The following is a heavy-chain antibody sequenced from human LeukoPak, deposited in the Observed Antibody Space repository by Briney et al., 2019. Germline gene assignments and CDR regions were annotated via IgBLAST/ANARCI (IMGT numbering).Heavy chain of an antibody. V-gene: IGHV1-24*01. D-gene: IGHD3-3*01. CDR1: GYTLTELS. Sequence: ASVKVSCKVSGYTLTELSMHWVRQAPGKGLEWMGGFDPEDGGTIYAQKSQGRVTMTEDTSTDTAYMELSSLRSEDTAVYYCTTENNDFWSGYYFDYWGQGTLVTVSS. CDR2: FDPEDGGT. J-gene: IGHJ4*02. CDR3: TTENNDFWSGYYFDY.